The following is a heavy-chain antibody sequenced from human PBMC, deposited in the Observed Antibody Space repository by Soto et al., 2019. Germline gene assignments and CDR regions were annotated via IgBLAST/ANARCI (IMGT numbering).Heavy chain of an antibody. CDR3: ARVHDWFDP. V-gene: IGHV4-34*01. CDR2: VDHSGYT. Sequence: SETLSLTCAVSGGSFSGFYWNWIRQPPGKGLEWIGEVDHSGYTTYNPSLKGRVTISLDTAKNQFSLRLTSVTAADTAVYYCARVHDWFDPWGQGTLVTVSS. J-gene: IGHJ5*02. CDR1: GGSFSGFY.